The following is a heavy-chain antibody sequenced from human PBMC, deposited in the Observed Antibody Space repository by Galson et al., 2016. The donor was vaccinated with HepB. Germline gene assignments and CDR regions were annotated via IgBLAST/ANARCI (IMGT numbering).Heavy chain of an antibody. CDR3: ARAMPSNRYGPLGYS. J-gene: IGHJ4*02. V-gene: IGHV3-53*01. CDR1: GFSVSSSY. Sequence: SLRLSCAASGFSVSSSYMTWVRQTLGKGLEWVSIIYSGGSSYYADSVKGRFTISRDNSKNTLSLQLNGLRAEDTAMYYCARAMPSNRYGPLGYSWGQGTLVTVSS. CDR2: IYSGGSS. D-gene: IGHD5-18*01.